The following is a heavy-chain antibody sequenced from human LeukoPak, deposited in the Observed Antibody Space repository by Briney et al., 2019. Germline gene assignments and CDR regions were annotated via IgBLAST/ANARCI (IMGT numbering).Heavy chain of an antibody. Sequence: SVKVSCKASGGTFSSYAISWVRQAPGQGVEWMGGIIPIFGTANYAQKFQGRVTITADESTSTAYMELSSLRSEDTAVYYCARDPFGSYDAFDIWGQGTMVTVSS. CDR2: IIPIFGTA. J-gene: IGHJ3*02. V-gene: IGHV1-69*13. CDR1: GGTFSSYA. CDR3: ARDPFGSYDAFDI. D-gene: IGHD1-26*01.